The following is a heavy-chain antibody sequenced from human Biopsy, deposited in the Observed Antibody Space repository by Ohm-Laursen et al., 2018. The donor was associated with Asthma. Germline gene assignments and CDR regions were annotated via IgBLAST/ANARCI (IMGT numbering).Heavy chain of an antibody. V-gene: IGHV3-9*01. D-gene: IGHD1-26*01. CDR1: GFTFDDYA. CDR3: AKGEWELLEANFDY. CDR2: ISWNSGSI. J-gene: IGHJ4*02. Sequence: SLRLSCAASGFTFDDYAMHWVRQAPGKGLEWVSGISWNSGSIGYADSVKGRLTISRDNAKNSLYPQMNSLRAEDTALYYCAKGEWELLEANFDYWGQGTLVTVSS.